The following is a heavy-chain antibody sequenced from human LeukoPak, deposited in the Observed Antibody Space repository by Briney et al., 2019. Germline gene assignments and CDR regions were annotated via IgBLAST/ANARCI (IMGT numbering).Heavy chain of an antibody. CDR1: GYTFTSYG. CDR2: ISAYNGNT. Sequence: VASVKVSCKASGYTFTSYGISWVRQAPGQGLEWMGWISAYNGNTNYAQKFQGRVTITTDESTSTAYMELSSLRSEDTAVYYCASNYGSGSYYNVNADAFDIWGQGTMVTVSS. J-gene: IGHJ3*02. V-gene: IGHV1-18*01. D-gene: IGHD3-10*01. CDR3: ASNYGSGSYYNVNADAFDI.